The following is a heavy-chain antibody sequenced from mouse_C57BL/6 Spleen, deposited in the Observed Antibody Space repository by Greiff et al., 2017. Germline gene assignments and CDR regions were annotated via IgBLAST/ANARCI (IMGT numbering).Heavy chain of an antibody. CDR3: ARGYGNYFDY. Sequence: EVQLVESGGDLVKPGGSLKLSCAASGFTFSSYGMSWVRQTPDKRLEWVATISSGGSYTYYPDSVKGRFTISRDNAKNTLYLQMSSLKSEDTAMYYCARGYGNYFDYWGQGTTLTVSS. CDR1: GFTFSSYG. CDR2: ISSGGSYT. V-gene: IGHV5-6*01. J-gene: IGHJ2*01. D-gene: IGHD2-1*01.